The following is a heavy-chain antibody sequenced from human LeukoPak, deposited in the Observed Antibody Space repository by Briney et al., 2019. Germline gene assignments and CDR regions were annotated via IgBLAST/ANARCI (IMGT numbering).Heavy chain of an antibody. CDR3: ARESGTYYYDSSGYYYFDY. J-gene: IGHJ4*02. V-gene: IGHV1-18*01. CDR2: ISAYNGNT. CDR1: GYTFTSYG. Sequence: ASVKVSCKASGYTFTSYGISWVRQAPGQGLEWMGWISAYNGNTNYAQKLQGRVTMTTDTSTSTAYMELRSLRSEDTAVYYCARESGTYYYDSSGYYYFDYWGQGTLVTVSS. D-gene: IGHD3-22*01.